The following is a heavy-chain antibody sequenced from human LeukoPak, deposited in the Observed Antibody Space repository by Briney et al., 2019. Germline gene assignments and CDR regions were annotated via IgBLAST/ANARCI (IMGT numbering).Heavy chain of an antibody. Sequence: ASVKVSCKASGYTFTGYYMHWVRQAPGQGLEWMGWINPNSGGTNYAQKFQGRVTMTRDTSISTAYMELSRLRSDDTAVYYCARATPDTSWFGELLYWFDPWGQGTLVTDSS. CDR2: INPNSGGT. CDR1: GYTFTGYY. V-gene: IGHV1-2*02. J-gene: IGHJ5*02. D-gene: IGHD3-10*01. CDR3: ARATPDTSWFGELLYWFDP.